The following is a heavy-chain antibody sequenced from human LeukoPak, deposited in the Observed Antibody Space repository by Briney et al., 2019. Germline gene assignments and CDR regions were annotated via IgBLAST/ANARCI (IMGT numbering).Heavy chain of an antibody. V-gene: IGHV3-48*04. Sequence: PGGSLRLSCITSGFAFNTYAMHWVRQAPGKGLEWISYISPASNTIYYADSVKGRFTISRDNAKNSLYLQMSNLRAEDTAVYFCARGGGLDVWGQGATVTVSS. CDR2: ISPASNTI. CDR1: GFAFNTYA. J-gene: IGHJ6*02. CDR3: ARGGGLDV. D-gene: IGHD3-16*01.